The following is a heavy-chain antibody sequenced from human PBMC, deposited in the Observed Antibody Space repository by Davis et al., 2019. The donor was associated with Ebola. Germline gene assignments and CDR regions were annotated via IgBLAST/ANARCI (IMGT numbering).Heavy chain of an antibody. D-gene: IGHD2-15*01. CDR1: GYTFTGYY. CDR2: INPNSGGT. J-gene: IGHJ6*02. Sequence: ASVKVSCKASGYTFTGYYMHWVRQAPGQGLEWMGRINPNSGGTNYAQKFQGRVTMTRDTSTSTVYMELSSLRSEDTAVYYCARERIVVVVAATLNEHYYYGMDVWGQGTTVTVSS. CDR3: ARERIVVVVAATLNEHYYYGMDV. V-gene: IGHV1-2*06.